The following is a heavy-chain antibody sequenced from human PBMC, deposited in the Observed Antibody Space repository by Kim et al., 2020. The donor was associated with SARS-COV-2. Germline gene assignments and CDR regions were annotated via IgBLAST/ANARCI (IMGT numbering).Heavy chain of an antibody. CDR3: ARLDSSSWHDHDAFDI. V-gene: IGHV4-59*08. Sequence: SETLSLTCTVSGGSISSYYWSWIRQPPGKGLEWIGYIYYSGSTNYNPSLKSRVTISVDTSKNQFSLKLSSVTAADTAVYYCARLDSSSWHDHDAFDIWGQGTLVTVSS. J-gene: IGHJ3*02. D-gene: IGHD6-13*01. CDR1: GGSISSYY. CDR2: IYYSGST.